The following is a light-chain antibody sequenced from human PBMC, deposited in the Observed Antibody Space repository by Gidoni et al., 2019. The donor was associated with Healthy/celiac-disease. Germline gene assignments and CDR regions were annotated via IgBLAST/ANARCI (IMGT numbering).Light chain of an antibody. V-gene: IGKV3-11*01. Sequence: EIVLPQSPATLSLSPGERATLSCRASQSVSSYLAWYQQKPGQAPRLLIYDASNRATGIPARFSGSGSGTDFTLTISSLEPEDFAVYYCQQRSNWPPFTFGPGTKSGYQT. CDR1: QSVSSY. CDR2: DAS. CDR3: QQRSNWPPFT. J-gene: IGKJ3*01.